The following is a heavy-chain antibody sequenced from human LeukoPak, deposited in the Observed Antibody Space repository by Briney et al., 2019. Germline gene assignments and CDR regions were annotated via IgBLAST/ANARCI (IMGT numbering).Heavy chain of an antibody. V-gene: IGHV3-49*04. CDR1: GFTFGDHA. J-gene: IGHJ6*02. CDR2: IRSKTYGGTT. D-gene: IGHD5-18*01. CDR3: TRGPIQLWLYHGMDV. Sequence: PGGSLRLSCTVSGFTFGDHAMSWVRQAPGKELEWVGFIRSKTYGGTTEYAASVKGRFIISRDDSTSIAYLQMNSLKTEDTAVYYCTRGPIQLWLYHGMDVWGQGTTVTVSS.